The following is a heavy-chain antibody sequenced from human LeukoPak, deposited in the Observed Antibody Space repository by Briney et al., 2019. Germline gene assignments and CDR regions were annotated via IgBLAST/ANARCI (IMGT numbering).Heavy chain of an antibody. V-gene: IGHV1-8*01. J-gene: IGHJ5*02. CDR3: ARGPNKSDGGNSGSAWFDP. D-gene: IGHD4-23*01. CDR1: GCTFTTYD. CDR2: MNPNSGNT. Sequence: ASVKVSFKASGCTFTTYDINWVRQATGQGLEGMGWMNPNSGNTGYAQKFQGRVTMTRNTSISTAYMELSSLRSEDTAVYYCARGPNKSDGGNSGSAWFDPWGQGTLVTVSS.